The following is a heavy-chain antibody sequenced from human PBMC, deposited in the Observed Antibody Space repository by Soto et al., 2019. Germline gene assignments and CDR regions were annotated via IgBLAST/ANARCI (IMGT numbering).Heavy chain of an antibody. CDR3: ARLPKKRPQN. J-gene: IGHJ1*01. CDR2: ISNDGSST. CDR1: GFTFSSYW. Sequence: EVQLVESGGGLVQPGGSLRLSCVASGFTFSSYWMHWVRQAPGKGLVWVSSISNDGSSTSYADPVKGRFTISRDNAKNTLYLQLNSLRAEDTAVYYCARLPKKRPQNWGQGTLVIVSP. V-gene: IGHV3-74*01.